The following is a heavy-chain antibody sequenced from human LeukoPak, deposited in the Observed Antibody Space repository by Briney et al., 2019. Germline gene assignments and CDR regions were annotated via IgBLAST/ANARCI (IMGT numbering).Heavy chain of an antibody. CDR1: GGTFSSYA. J-gene: IGHJ4*02. V-gene: IGHV1-69*05. D-gene: IGHD2-2*01. Sequence: SVKVSCKASGGTFSSYAISWVRQAPGQGLEWMGGIIPIFGTANYAQKFQGRVTITTDESTSTAYMELSSLRSEDTAVYYCARCSTSCQSFDYWGQGTLVTVSS. CDR2: IIPIFGTA. CDR3: ARCSTSCQSFDY.